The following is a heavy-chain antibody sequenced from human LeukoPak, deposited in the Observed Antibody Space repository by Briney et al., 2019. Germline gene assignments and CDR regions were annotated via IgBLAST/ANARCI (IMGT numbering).Heavy chain of an antibody. Sequence: GGSLRLSCAASGFTFRDYWMSWMRQAPGKGLEWVANIKYDGDEEYYVDSVKGRFVISRDNAKNSLYLQMNSLRAEDTAVYYCARQRGSHWGQGTLVTVSS. V-gene: IGHV3-7*01. J-gene: IGHJ4*02. CDR2: IKYDGDEE. CDR1: GFTFRDYW. D-gene: IGHD5-12*01. CDR3: ARQRGSH.